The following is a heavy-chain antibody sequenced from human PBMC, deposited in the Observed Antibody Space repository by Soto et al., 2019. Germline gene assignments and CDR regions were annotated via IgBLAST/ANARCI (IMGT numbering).Heavy chain of an antibody. J-gene: IGHJ3*02. CDR1: GFTFSGYG. CDR2: LWYDGSNK. Sequence: QVQLVESGGGVLQPGRSLRLSCAASGFTFSGYGMHWVRQAPGKGLEWVAVLWYDGSNKYYADSVKGRFTISRDNSKNTLYLKMNSHRAKDTAVYYGARDQGRIAARTWPGTVVDAFDIWGQGTMVTVSS. D-gene: IGHD6-6*01. CDR3: ARDQGRIAARTWPGTVVDAFDI. V-gene: IGHV3-33*01.